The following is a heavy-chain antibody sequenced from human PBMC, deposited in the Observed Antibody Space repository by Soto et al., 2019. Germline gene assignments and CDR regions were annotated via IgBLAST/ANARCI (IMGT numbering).Heavy chain of an antibody. CDR3: AREVRGHFDY. Sequence: GGSLRLSCAPSGFTFRDFAMIWVRQAPGKRLEWVSAISGGGETPYYADSVKGRFTISRDNAKKSLYLQMNSLRAEDTAVYYCAREVRGHFDYWGQGTLVTVSS. V-gene: IGHV3-23*01. J-gene: IGHJ4*02. D-gene: IGHD3-10*01. CDR2: ISGGGETP. CDR1: GFTFRDFA.